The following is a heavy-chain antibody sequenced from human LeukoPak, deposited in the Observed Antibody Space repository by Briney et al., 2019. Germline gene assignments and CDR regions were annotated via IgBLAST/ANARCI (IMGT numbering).Heavy chain of an antibody. CDR2: ISGSGDST. J-gene: IGHJ4*02. CDR1: GFTFSTYA. V-gene: IGHV3-23*01. Sequence: GGSLGLSCAASGFTFSTYAMSWVRQAPGKGLEWVSGISGSGDSTYYADSVKGRFTISRDNSKNTLYLQMNSLRAEDTAVYYCAKCASGRSSFFDYWGQGAMVTVSS. CDR3: AKCASGRSSFFDY. D-gene: IGHD6-6*01.